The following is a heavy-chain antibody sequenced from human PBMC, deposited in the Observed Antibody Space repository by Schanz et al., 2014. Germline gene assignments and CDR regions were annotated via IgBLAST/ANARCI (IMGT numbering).Heavy chain of an antibody. D-gene: IGHD4-17*01. CDR3: AVLYGDCPL. V-gene: IGHV1-8*01. CDR2: MNPTTGNR. Sequence: QVQLVQSGAEVKKPGASVRVSCKASGYSFTTYDVNWVRQATGQGLEWMGWMNPTTGNRGYAQNFQGRVAMSTDTSLKTAYMEMTDLKFEDSCVYCCAVLYGDCPLWGQGTLIAVSS. CDR1: GYSFTTYD. J-gene: IGHJ4*02.